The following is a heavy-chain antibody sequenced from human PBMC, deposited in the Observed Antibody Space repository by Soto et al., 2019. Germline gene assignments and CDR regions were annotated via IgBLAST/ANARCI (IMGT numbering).Heavy chain of an antibody. J-gene: IGHJ5*02. V-gene: IGHV3-30-3*01. CDR3: TRADVTVTLSVFDP. CDR2: ISDDGNTK. Sequence: QVQLVESGGGVVQPGRFLRLSCAASGFIFSSFPMHWVRQAPGKGLEWVAVISDDGNTKYYADSVKGRFTISRDNSKNTLYLQMNSLSAEDTAVYYCTRADVTVTLSVFDPWGQGTLVTVSS. CDR1: GFIFSSFP. D-gene: IGHD4-17*01.